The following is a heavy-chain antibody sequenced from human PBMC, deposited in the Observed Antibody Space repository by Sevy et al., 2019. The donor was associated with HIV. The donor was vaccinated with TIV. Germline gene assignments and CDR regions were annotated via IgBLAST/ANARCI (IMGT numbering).Heavy chain of an antibody. CDR1: GGSIISGDYY. D-gene: IGHD4-17*01. J-gene: IGHJ6*02. V-gene: IGHV4-30-4*01. CDR3: ARVEGDYGDKSYYYGMDV. Sequence: SETLSLTCSVSGGSIISGDYYLSWVRQPPGRGLEWIGYIHYTGSTDYNPSLESRVTISVDTSKNQFSLKLTSVTAADTAVYYCARVEGDYGDKSYYYGMDVWGRGTTVTVSS. CDR2: IHYTGST.